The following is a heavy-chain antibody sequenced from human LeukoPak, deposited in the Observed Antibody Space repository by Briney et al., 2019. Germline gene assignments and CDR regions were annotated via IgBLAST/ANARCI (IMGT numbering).Heavy chain of an antibody. CDR2: ISWNSGSI. Sequence: GRSLRLSCAASGFTFDDYAMHWVRQAPGKGLEWVSGISWNSGSIGYADSVKGRFTISRDNAKNSLYLQMNSLRAEDTALYYCAKDMDPSRIAAAGDPEFDYWGQGTLVTVSS. CDR3: AKDMDPSRIAAAGDPEFDY. J-gene: IGHJ4*02. CDR1: GFTFDDYA. V-gene: IGHV3-9*01. D-gene: IGHD6-13*01.